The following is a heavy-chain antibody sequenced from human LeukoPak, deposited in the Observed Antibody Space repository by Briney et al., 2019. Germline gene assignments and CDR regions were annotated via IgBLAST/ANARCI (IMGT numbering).Heavy chain of an antibody. CDR1: GFTFSSYA. D-gene: IGHD5-12*01. V-gene: IGHV3-30-3*01. J-gene: IGHJ4*02. Sequence: GGSLRLSCAASGFTFSSYAMHWVRQAPGKGLEWVAVISYDGSNKYYADSVKGRFTISRDNSKNTLYLQMNSLRAEDTAVYYCAREVVKVATTYYDYWGQGTLVTVSS. CDR2: ISYDGSNK. CDR3: AREVVKVATTYYDY.